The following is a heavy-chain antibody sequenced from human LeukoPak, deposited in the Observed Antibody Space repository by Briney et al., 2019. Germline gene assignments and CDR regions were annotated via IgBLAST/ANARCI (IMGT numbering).Heavy chain of an antibody. CDR3: ARDSSGWYWTWFDP. Sequence: GASVKVSCKASGYTFTSYDINWVRQATGQGLEWMGWMNPNSGNTGYAQKFQGRVTMTRNTSISTAYMELSSLRSEDTAVYYCARDSSGWYWTWFDPWGQGTLVTVYS. CDR2: MNPNSGNT. J-gene: IGHJ5*02. CDR1: GYTFTSYD. V-gene: IGHV1-8*01. D-gene: IGHD6-19*01.